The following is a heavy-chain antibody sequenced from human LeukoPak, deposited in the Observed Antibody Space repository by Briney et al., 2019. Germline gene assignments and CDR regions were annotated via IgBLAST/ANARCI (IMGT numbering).Heavy chain of an antibody. Sequence: GGSLRLSCAASGFTFSGYNINWVRQAPGKGLEWVSYISSSSSTIYYADSVKGRFTISRDNAKNSLYLQMNSLRAEDTAVYYCARQGGGGYYYDCSLDYWGQGTLVTVSS. J-gene: IGHJ4*02. V-gene: IGHV3-48*01. D-gene: IGHD3-22*01. CDR2: ISSSSSTI. CDR3: ARQGGGGYYYDCSLDY. CDR1: GFTFSGYN.